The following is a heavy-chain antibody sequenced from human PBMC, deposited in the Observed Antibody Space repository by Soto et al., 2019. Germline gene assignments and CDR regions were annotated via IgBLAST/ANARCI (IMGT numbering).Heavy chain of an antibody. CDR2: IDPSDSYT. CDR1: GYSFTSYW. J-gene: IGHJ4*02. V-gene: IGHV5-10-1*01. D-gene: IGHD6-13*01. Sequence: GESLKISCKGSGYSFTSYWISWVRQMPGKGLEWMGRIDPSDSYTNYSPSFQGHVTISADKSISTAYLQWSSLKASDTAMYYCARHQGAAGDNGLTFDYWGQGTLVTVSS. CDR3: ARHQGAAGDNGLTFDY.